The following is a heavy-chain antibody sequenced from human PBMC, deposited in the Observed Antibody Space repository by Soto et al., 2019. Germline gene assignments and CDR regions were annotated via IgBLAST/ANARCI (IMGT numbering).Heavy chain of an antibody. D-gene: IGHD6-19*01. CDR3: ARGSVAGTYYFDY. Sequence: SVKVSCEASGYTFTGYYMHWVRQAPGQGLEWMGWINPNSGGTNYAQKFQGWVTMTRDTSINTAYMELSRLRSDDTAVYYCARGSVAGTYYFDYWGQGTLVTVSS. V-gene: IGHV1-2*04. J-gene: IGHJ4*02. CDR1: GYTFTGYY. CDR2: INPNSGGT.